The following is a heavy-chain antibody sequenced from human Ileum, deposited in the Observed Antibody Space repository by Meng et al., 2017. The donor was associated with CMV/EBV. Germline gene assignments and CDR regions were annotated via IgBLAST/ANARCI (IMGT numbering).Heavy chain of an antibody. CDR2: INPNSGGT. CDR3: ARVGTAGYSSGWYARWFDP. J-gene: IGHJ5*02. Sequence: FTGYYMHWVRQAPGQGLEWMGWINPNSGGTNYAQRFQGRVTMTRDTSISTAYMELSRLRSDDTAVYYCARVGTAGYSSGWYARWFDPWGRGTLVTVSS. D-gene: IGHD6-19*01. CDR1: FTGYY. V-gene: IGHV1-2*02.